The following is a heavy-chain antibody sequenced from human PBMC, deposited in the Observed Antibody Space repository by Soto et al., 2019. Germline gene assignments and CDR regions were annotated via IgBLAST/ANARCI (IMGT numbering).Heavy chain of an antibody. J-gene: IGHJ6*02. CDR2: IFYSGST. V-gene: IGHV4-39*01. Sequence: PSETLSLTCTVSGGSISSSSYYWGWIRKPPGKGLEWIGSIFYSGSTYYNPSLKSRVTISVDTSKNQFSLKLSSVTAADTAMYYCVCVFSGGYGYGFYYYGMDVWGQGTTVTVSS. D-gene: IGHD5-18*01. CDR3: VCVFSGGYGYGFYYYGMDV. CDR1: GGSISSSSYY.